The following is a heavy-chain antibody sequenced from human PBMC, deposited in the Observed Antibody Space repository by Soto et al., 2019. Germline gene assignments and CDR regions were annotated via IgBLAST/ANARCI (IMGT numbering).Heavy chain of an antibody. CDR3: ARVPFVGYFDWLNP. V-gene: IGHV4-59*01. Sequence: SETLSLTCSVSGASISSYDWTWIRQPPGGGLEWIGYMHHTQGTNDNPSLRGRVHMSVDTSMNQFSLRLTSVTAADTAVYYCARVPFVGYFDWLNPWGQGTLVTGSS. CDR2: MHHTQGT. CDR1: GASISSYD. D-gene: IGHD3-9*01. J-gene: IGHJ5*01.